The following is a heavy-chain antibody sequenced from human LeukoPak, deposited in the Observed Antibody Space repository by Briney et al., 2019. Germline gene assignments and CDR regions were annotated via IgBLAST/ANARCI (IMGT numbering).Heavy chain of an antibody. J-gene: IGHJ3*02. CDR1: GFTFSSYG. V-gene: IGHV3-21*01. CDR3: ARKLTGSFDI. Sequence: VGSLRLSCAASGFTFSSYGMNWVRQAPGKGLEWVSSISGTSAYIYYADSVRGRFTISRDNAKNSLYLQMNSLRAEDTAVYFCARKLTGSFDIWGQGTMVTVSS. D-gene: IGHD7-27*01. CDR2: ISGTSAYI.